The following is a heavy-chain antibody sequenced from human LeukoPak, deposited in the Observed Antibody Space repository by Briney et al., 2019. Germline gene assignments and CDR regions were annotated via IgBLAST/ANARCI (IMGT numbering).Heavy chain of an antibody. CDR3: ARWDYCSGGSCYSDY. V-gene: IGHV1-8*01. J-gene: IGHJ4*02. CDR1: GYTFTSYD. Sequence: ASVKVSCKASGYTFTSYDINWVRQATGQGLGWMGWMNPNSGNTGYAQKFQGRVTMTRNTSISTAYMELSSLRSEDTAVYYCARWDYCSGGSCYSDYWGQGTLVTVSS. D-gene: IGHD2-15*01. CDR2: MNPNSGNT.